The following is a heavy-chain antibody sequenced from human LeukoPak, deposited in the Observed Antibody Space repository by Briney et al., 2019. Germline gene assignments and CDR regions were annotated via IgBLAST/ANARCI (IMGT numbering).Heavy chain of an antibody. V-gene: IGHV1-18*01. CDR2: ISAYNGNT. CDR1: GYTFTSYG. D-gene: IGHD3-3*01. Sequence: ASVKVSCKASGYTFTSYGISWVRQAPGQGLEWMGWISAYNGNTNYAQKLQGRVTMTTDTSTSIAYMELGSLRSDDTAVYYCARDLVFWSAPNRDAFDIWGQGTMVTVSS. CDR3: ARDLVFWSAPNRDAFDI. J-gene: IGHJ3*02.